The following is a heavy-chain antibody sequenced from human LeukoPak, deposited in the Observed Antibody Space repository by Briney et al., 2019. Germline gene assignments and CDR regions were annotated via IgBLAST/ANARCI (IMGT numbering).Heavy chain of an antibody. V-gene: IGHV3-74*03. J-gene: IGHJ3*02. CDR1: GFTFSNYW. D-gene: IGHD3-16*01. CDR3: PRGGGGHAFDI. CDR2: VDNDGSGT. Sequence: GGSLRLSCAASGFTFSNYWMYWVRQAPGKGLVYVSRVDNDGSGTTYADSVKGRFAISRDNAKNTLYLQMNSLRGEDTAVYYWPRGGGGHAFDIWGPGTMVTVSS.